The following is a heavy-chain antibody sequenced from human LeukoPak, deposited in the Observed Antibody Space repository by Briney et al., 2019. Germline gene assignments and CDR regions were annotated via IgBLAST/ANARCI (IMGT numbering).Heavy chain of an antibody. V-gene: IGHV1-2*02. CDR2: MHSCSGDT. J-gene: IGHJ4*02. D-gene: IGHD2-2*01. CDR3: ARDGGLSGGYCSTSNCRSFDF. Sequence: ASVKVSCKASGFGFSGYNIHWVRQAPGQGLEWMGWMHSCSGDTNYPQKFQGRITVTRDTATSTAYMELSRLRSDDTAVYYCARDGGLSGGYCSTSNCRSFDFWGQGTLVTVSS. CDR1: GFGFSGYN.